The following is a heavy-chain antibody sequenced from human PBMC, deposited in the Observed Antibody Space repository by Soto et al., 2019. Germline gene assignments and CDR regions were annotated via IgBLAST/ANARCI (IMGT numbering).Heavy chain of an antibody. CDR3: AKDQGKITFGGVIAPEYYFDY. D-gene: IGHD3-16*02. CDR2: ISGSGGST. CDR1: GFTFSSYA. Sequence: GGSLRLSCAASGFTFSSYAMSWVRQAPGKGLEWVSAISGSGGSTYYADSVKGRFTISRDNSKNTLYLQMNSLRAEDTAVYYCAKDQGKITFGGVIAPEYYFDYWGQGTLVTVSS. J-gene: IGHJ4*02. V-gene: IGHV3-23*01.